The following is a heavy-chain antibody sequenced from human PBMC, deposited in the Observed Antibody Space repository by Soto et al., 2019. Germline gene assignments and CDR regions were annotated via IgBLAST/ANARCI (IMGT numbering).Heavy chain of an antibody. CDR2: IYYSGST. CDR3: ARKSQALLWFGELSRTYNWFDP. Sequence: SETLSLTCTVSGGSISSYYWSWIRQPPGKGLEWIGYIYYSGSTNYNPSLKSRVTISVDTSKNQFSLKLSSVTAADTAVYYCARKSQALLWFGELSRTYNWFDPWGPGTLVTVSS. V-gene: IGHV4-59*01. D-gene: IGHD3-10*01. CDR1: GGSISSYY. J-gene: IGHJ5*02.